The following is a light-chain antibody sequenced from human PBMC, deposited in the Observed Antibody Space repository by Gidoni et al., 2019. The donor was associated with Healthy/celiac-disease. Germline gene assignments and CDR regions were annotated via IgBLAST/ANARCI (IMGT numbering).Light chain of an antibody. J-gene: IGLJ2*01. Sequence: SYELTQPRSMSVSPGQTASITCSGDKLGDKYTCWYQQKPGQSPVLVIYQDNKRPSAIPERFSGSNSGNTATLTISGTQAMDEADYYCQAWDSSFVVFGGGTKLTVL. CDR3: QAWDSSFVV. V-gene: IGLV3-1*01. CDR1: KLGDKY. CDR2: QDN.